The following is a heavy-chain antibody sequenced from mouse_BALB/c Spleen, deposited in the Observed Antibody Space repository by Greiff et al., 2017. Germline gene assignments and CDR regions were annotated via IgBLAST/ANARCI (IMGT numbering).Heavy chain of an antibody. V-gene: IGHV1-4*02. J-gene: IGHJ2*01. D-gene: IGHD2-1*01. Sequence: QVQLKESAAELARPGASVKMSCKASGYTFTSYTMHWVKQRPGQGLEWIGYINPSSGYTEYNQKFKDKTTLTADKSSSTAYMQLSSLTSEDSAVYYCARCYYGIPRGFDYWGQGTTLTVSS. CDR1: GYTFTSYT. CDR3: ARCYYGIPRGFDY. CDR2: INPSSGYT.